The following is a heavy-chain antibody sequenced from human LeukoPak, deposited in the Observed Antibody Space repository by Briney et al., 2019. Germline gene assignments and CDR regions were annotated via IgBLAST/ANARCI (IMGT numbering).Heavy chain of an antibody. CDR2: IYTSGST. J-gene: IGHJ4*02. D-gene: IGHD5-18*01. CDR3: ARDELNDGYGYFNY. V-gene: IGHV4-61*02. Sequence: SETLSLTCTVSGGSISSSSYYWSWIRQPAGKGLEWIGRIYTSGSTNYNPSLKSRVTMSVDTSKNQFSLKLSSVTAADTAVYYCARDELNDGYGYFNYWGQGTLVTVSS. CDR1: GGSISSSSYY.